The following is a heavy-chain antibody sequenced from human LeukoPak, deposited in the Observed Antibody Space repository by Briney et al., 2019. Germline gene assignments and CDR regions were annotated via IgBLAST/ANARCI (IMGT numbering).Heavy chain of an antibody. CDR2: ISSSGGGT. V-gene: IGHV3-64*04. Sequence: GGSLRLSCAASGFTFSSYAMHWVRQAPGKGLEWISTISSSGGGTYYADSVKDRFTISRDNSKNTLYPQMNSLRAEDTAVYYCARDNCSSTSCYGSFEYWGQGTQVTVSS. CDR1: GFTFSSYA. D-gene: IGHD2-2*01. CDR3: ARDNCSSTSCYGSFEY. J-gene: IGHJ4*02.